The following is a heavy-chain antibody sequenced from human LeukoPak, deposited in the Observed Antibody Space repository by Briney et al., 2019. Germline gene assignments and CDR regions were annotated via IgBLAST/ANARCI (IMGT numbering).Heavy chain of an antibody. CDR2: IYYSGST. D-gene: IGHD4-17*01. V-gene: IGHV4-59*01. J-gene: IGHJ4*02. Sequence: PSETLSLTCTVSGGXISSYYCSWIRQPPGKGLEWIGYIYYSGSTNYNPSLKSRVTISVDTSKNQFSLKLSSVTAADTAVYYCARTTGLGYFDYWGQGTLVTVSS. CDR3: ARTTGLGYFDY. CDR1: GGXISSYY.